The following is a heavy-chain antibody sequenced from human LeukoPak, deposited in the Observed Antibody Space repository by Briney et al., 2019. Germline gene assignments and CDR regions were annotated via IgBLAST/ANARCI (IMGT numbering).Heavy chain of an antibody. D-gene: IGHD6-13*01. CDR1: GGSISSSTYC. J-gene: IGHJ5*02. Sequence: KSSETLSLTCTVSGGSISSSTYCWGWIRQPPGKGLEWIGSIYYSGSTYYNPSLKSRVTISVDTSKNQFSLKLSSVTAADTAVYYCARGYSSSWYFNWFDPWGQGTLVTVSS. CDR2: IYYSGST. V-gene: IGHV4-39*07. CDR3: ARGYSSSWYFNWFDP.